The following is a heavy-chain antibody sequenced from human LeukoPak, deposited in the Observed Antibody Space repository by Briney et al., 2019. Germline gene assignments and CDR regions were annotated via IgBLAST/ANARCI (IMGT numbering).Heavy chain of an antibody. Sequence: GGSLRLSCAASGFTFSTYSINWVRQAPGRGMEWFLSLICFTTTISYAASVTGPFTISRYTAKNSLYLQMNTLRAEATAVYSCASVGVGGGPFDSWGQGTLVTVSS. V-gene: IGHV3-48*01. CDR2: LICFTTTI. CDR3: ASVGVGGGPFDS. J-gene: IGHJ4*02. CDR1: GFTFSTYS. D-gene: IGHD3-16*01.